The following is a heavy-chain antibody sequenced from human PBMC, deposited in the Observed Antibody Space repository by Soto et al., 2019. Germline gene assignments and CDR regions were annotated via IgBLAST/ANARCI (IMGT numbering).Heavy chain of an antibody. CDR3: VRRYDPYYFDY. J-gene: IGHJ4*02. Sequence: QITLQESGPTPVKPTQTLTQTCTLSGFSLTTGAVGVGWIRQPPGKALEWLAIVYGSDDKYYSPSLRSRLTITKDNSKNQVILTLTDMDPVDTATYFCVRRYDPYYFDYWGQGTLVSVSS. CDR2: VYGSDDK. CDR1: GFSLTTGAVG. D-gene: IGHD1-1*01. V-gene: IGHV2-5*01.